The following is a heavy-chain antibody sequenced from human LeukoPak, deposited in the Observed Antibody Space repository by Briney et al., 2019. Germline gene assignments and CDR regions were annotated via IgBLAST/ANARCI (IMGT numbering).Heavy chain of an antibody. CDR2: ICYSGST. D-gene: IGHD6-6*01. CDR3: ARSGDLLYSSSSDNWFDP. CDR1: GGSISSHY. V-gene: IGHV4-59*11. J-gene: IGHJ5*02. Sequence: PSETLSLTCTVSGGSISSHYWSWIRQPPGKGLEWIGYICYSGSTNYNPSLKSRVTISVDTSKNQFSLKLSSVTAADTAVYYCARSGDLLYSSSSDNWFDPWGQGTLVTVSS.